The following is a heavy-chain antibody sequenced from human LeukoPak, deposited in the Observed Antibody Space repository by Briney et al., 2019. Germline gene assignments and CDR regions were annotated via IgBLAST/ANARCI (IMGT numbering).Heavy chain of an antibody. CDR3: ASGQYYYDSSGYSHFDY. Sequence: GGSLRLSCAASGFTFSSYGMHWVRQAPGKGLEWVAVISYDGSNKYYADSVKGRFTIPRDNSKNTLYLQMNSLRAEDTAVYYCASGQYYYDSSGYSHFDYWGQGTLVTVSS. V-gene: IGHV3-30*03. J-gene: IGHJ4*02. D-gene: IGHD3-22*01. CDR2: ISYDGSNK. CDR1: GFTFSSYG.